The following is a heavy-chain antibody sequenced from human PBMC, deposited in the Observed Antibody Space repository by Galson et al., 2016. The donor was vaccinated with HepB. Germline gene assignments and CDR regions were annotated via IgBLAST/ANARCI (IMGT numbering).Heavy chain of an antibody. J-gene: IGHJ4*02. CDR3: AKFVGDGTYDYIWENYRSFDS. CDR2: VSFDGSNK. D-gene: IGHD3-16*02. V-gene: IGHV3-30*18. Sequence: SLRLSCAASGFTFSNYAMHWVRQAPGKALEWVAVVSFDGSNKDYADSVKGRFTISRDNSKNTLSLQMNRLTPEDTAVYYCAKFVGDGTYDYIWENYRSFDSWGQGTLVAVSS. CDR1: GFTFSNYA.